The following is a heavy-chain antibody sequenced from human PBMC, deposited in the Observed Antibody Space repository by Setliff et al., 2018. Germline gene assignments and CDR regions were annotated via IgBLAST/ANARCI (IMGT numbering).Heavy chain of an antibody. CDR3: ARTGTYRYFDY. CDR2: IYHGGDT. J-gene: IGHJ4*02. Sequence: SETLSLTCTVSGDSISSRRSYWGWFRQPAGKGLEWIGRIYHGGDTYYNASLKSRLTISVDTSKNQFSLKLRSVTAADTAVYYCARTGTYRYFDYWGQGALVTVSS. CDR1: GDSISSRRSY. V-gene: IGHV4-39*01. D-gene: IGHD1-1*01.